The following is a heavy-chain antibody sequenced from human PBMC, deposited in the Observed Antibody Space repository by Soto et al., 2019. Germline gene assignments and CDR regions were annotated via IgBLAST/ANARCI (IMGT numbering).Heavy chain of an antibody. D-gene: IGHD6-19*01. Sequence: LEILCLRKTVVGGYSVDFGGRRIRKPPGKGLEGIGYIYYSGSTNYNPSLKSRVTISVDTSKNQFSLKLSSVTAADTAVYYCARAEELAVAGYQTYNWFDPWGQGTLVTV. J-gene: IGHJ5*02. CDR3: ARAEELAVAGYQTYNWFDP. CDR1: GGYSVDFG. CDR2: IYYSGST. V-gene: IGHV4-59*01.